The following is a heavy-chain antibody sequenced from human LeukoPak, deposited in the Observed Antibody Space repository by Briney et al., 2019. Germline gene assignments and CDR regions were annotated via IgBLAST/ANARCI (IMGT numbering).Heavy chain of an antibody. CDR1: GFTFSSYS. D-gene: IGHD2-2*01. J-gene: IGHJ6*03. CDR2: ISGSGGST. CDR3: AKSLESTNYYYHMDV. Sequence: GGSLRLSCAASGFTFSSYSMNWVRQAPGKGLEWVSAISGSGGSTYYADSVKGLFTISRDNSKTTLYLQTNSLRAEDTAVYYCAKSLESTNYYYHMDVWGKGTTVTISS. V-gene: IGHV3-23*01.